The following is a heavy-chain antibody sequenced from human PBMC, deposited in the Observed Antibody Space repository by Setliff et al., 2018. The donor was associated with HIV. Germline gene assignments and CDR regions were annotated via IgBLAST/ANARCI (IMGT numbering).Heavy chain of an antibody. Sequence: ASVKVSCKTSGYTFTSYGISWVRQAPGQGLEWMGWISPYNGNTEYVKEFQGRVAMTTDTSTRTAYMELNNLKFEDTAVYYCARARRDSYDRGRRNHYYIDVWGKGTTVTAP. D-gene: IGHD3-22*01. CDR1: GYTFTSYG. V-gene: IGHV1-18*01. J-gene: IGHJ6*03. CDR3: ARARRDSYDRGRRNHYYIDV. CDR2: ISPYNGNT.